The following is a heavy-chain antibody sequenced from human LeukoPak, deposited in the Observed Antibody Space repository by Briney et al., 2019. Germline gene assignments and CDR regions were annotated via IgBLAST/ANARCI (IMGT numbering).Heavy chain of an antibody. J-gene: IGHJ3*02. Sequence: GGSLRLSCAASGFTFSGYDMHWIRQAPGKGLEWVAVISYDGSKKYYGDSVQGRFTISRDNSKSTLFLQMNSLRAEDTALYYCAKGDYGGYSHGFDIWGRGTRVTVSS. CDR1: GFTFSGYD. CDR3: AKGDYGGYSHGFDI. CDR2: ISYDGSKK. D-gene: IGHD4-23*01. V-gene: IGHV3-30*18.